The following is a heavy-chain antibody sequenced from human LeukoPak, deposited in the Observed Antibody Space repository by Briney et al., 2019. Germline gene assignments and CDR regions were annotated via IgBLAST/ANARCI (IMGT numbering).Heavy chain of an antibody. CDR2: FYRGGST. J-gene: IGHJ4*02. V-gene: IGHV3-66*01. Sequence: GGSLRLSCAHSGFTVSGNYMSWVRQAPGKGLEWVSIFYRGGSTYYADSVKGRFIISVDNSKNTLYLQMNSLRAEDTAVYYCAKGRYYDSSGYYRHYWGQGTLVTVSS. CDR1: GFTVSGNY. CDR3: AKGRYYDSSGYYRHY. D-gene: IGHD3-22*01.